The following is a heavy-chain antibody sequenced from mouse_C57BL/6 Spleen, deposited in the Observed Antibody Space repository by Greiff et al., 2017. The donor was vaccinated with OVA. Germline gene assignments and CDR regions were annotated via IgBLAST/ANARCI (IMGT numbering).Heavy chain of an antibody. V-gene: IGHV1-82*01. CDR1: GYAFSSSW. D-gene: IGHD1-1*01. Sequence: VQLQQSGPELVKPGASVKISCKASGYAFSSSWMNWVKQRPGKGLEWIGRIYPGDGDTNYNGKFKGKATLTADKSSSTAYMQLSSLTSEDSAVYFCARASYGSSPYFDYWGQGTTLTVSS. CDR2: IYPGDGDT. CDR3: ARASYGSSPYFDY. J-gene: IGHJ2*01.